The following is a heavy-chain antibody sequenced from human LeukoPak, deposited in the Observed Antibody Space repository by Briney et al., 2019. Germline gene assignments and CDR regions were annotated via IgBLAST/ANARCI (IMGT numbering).Heavy chain of an antibody. CDR3: AREVDSAMVNAFDF. V-gene: IGHV1-18*01. Sequence: ASVKVSCKASGYTFTYYGINWVRLAPGQGLEWMGWVSGYNGNTRYAQNFQGRLTLTTDTSTNIAYMDLMRLRSDDTAVYYCAREVDSAMVNAFDFWGQGTLVTVSS. D-gene: IGHD5-18*01. J-gene: IGHJ3*01. CDR2: VSGYNGNT. CDR1: GYTFTYYG.